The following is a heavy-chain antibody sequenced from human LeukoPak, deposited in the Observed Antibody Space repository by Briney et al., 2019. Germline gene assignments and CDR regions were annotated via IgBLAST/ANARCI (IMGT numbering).Heavy chain of an antibody. Sequence: ASVKVSCKASGYTFTGYYMHWVRQAPGQGLEWMGWINPNSGGTNYAQKFRGRVTMTRDTSISTAYMELSRLRSDDTAVYYCARGPLLRFLEWFETNMPPDFDYWGQGTLVTVSS. D-gene: IGHD3-3*01. CDR3: ARGPLLRFLEWFETNMPPDFDY. J-gene: IGHJ4*02. CDR2: INPNSGGT. CDR1: GYTFTGYY. V-gene: IGHV1-2*02.